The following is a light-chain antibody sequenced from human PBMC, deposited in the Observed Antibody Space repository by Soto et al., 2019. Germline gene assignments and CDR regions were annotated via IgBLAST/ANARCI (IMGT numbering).Light chain of an antibody. CDR1: QSVSSY. J-gene: IGKJ4*01. CDR2: DAS. Sequence: EIVLTQSPATLSLSPGERATLSCRASQSVSSYLAWYQQKPGQAPRLLIYDASNRATGIPARFSGSGSWTDFTLTISRLEPEDFAIYYCQQRSNWPPVTFGGGTKVEIK. V-gene: IGKV3-11*01. CDR3: QQRSNWPPVT.